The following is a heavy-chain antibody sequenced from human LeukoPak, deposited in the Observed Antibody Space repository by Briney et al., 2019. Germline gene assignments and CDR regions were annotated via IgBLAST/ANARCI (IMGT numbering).Heavy chain of an antibody. CDR1: GGSFSGYY. J-gene: IGHJ6*02. Sequence: SETLSLTCAVYGGSFSGYYWSWIRQPPGKGLEWIGEINHSGSTYYNPSLKSRVTISVDRSKNQFSLKLSSVTAADTAVYYCARDRYYYGSGTPGYYGMDVWGQGTTVTVSS. D-gene: IGHD3-10*01. V-gene: IGHV4-34*01. CDR2: INHSGST. CDR3: ARDRYYYGSGTPGYYGMDV.